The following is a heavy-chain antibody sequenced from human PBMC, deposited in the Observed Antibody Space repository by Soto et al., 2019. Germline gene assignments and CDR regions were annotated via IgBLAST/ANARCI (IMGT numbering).Heavy chain of an antibody. CDR1: GYTFTSYA. Sequence: QVQLVQSGAEVKKPGASVKVSCKASGYTFTSYAMHWVRQAPGQRLEWMGWINAGNGNTKYSQKFQGRVTITRDTSASTAYMELSSLRYEDTAVYYCARTRNPWDIGFDYWGQGTLVTVSS. V-gene: IGHV1-3*01. CDR2: INAGNGNT. CDR3: ARTRNPWDIGFDY. J-gene: IGHJ4*02. D-gene: IGHD2-15*01.